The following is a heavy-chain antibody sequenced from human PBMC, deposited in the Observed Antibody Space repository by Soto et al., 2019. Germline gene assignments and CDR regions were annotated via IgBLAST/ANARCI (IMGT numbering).Heavy chain of an antibody. CDR1: GYTFMNHY. Sequence: ASVKVSCKASGYTFMNHYVHWVRQAPGQGFEWIGIINPTGPTTSYARNFQGRVTMTRDTSTSTVYMELSSLRSDDTAVYYCARKAHYNDAGSLDPWGQGTLVTVSS. V-gene: IGHV1-46*03. D-gene: IGHD3-22*01. CDR3: ARKAHYNDAGSLDP. J-gene: IGHJ5*02. CDR2: INPTGPTT.